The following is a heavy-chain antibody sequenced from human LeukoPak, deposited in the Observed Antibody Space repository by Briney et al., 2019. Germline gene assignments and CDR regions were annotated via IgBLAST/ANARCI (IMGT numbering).Heavy chain of an antibody. CDR1: GFTFDDHT. Sequence: GGSLRLSCAASGFTFDDHTMRWVRQGPGKGLEWVSLISWDSSGTSYVDSVKGRFTISRDNSKNSLYLQMNSLRAEDTAVYYCVRGGIASAFDIWGQGTMVTVSS. CDR3: VRGGIASAFDI. D-gene: IGHD6-13*01. J-gene: IGHJ3*02. V-gene: IGHV3-43*01. CDR2: ISWDSSGT.